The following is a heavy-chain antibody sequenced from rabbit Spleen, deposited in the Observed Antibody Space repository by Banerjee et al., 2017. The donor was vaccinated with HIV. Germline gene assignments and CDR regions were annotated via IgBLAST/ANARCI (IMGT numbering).Heavy chain of an antibody. CDR2: INAITGKA. V-gene: IGHV1S45*01. CDR1: GFSFSNKAV. CDR3: ARDPLNSGHSFNL. Sequence: QEQLVESGGGLVKPEGSLKLSCTASGFSFSNKAVMCWVRQAPGKGLEWIACINAITGKAVYASWAKGRFTFSKTSSTTVTLQMTSLTAADTATFFCARDPLNSGHSFNLWGQGTLVTVS. D-gene: IGHD4-1*01. J-gene: IGHJ4*01.